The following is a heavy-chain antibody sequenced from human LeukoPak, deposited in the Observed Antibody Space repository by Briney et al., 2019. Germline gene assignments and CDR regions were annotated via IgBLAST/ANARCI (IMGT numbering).Heavy chain of an antibody. CDR3: AKGRWLDC. D-gene: IGHD4-23*01. J-gene: IGHJ4*02. CDR2: ISDSGGST. V-gene: IGHV3-23*01. CDR1: GFTFTNYA. Sequence: GGSLRLSCAASGFTFTNYAMSWVRQAPGKGLEWVSAISDSGGSTYYADSVKGRFTISRDNSKNTLYLQMNSLRAGDTAVYYCAKGRWLDCWGQGTLVTVSS.